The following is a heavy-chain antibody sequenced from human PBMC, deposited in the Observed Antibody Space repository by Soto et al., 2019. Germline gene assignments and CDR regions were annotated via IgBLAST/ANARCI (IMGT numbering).Heavy chain of an antibody. CDR3: ARRGYCSGGSCYPPYYYYGMDV. Sequence: EVQLVQSGAEVKKPGESLKISCKGSGYSFTSYWIGWVRQMPGKGLEWMGIIYPGDSDTRYSPSFQGQVTISADKSISTAYLQWSSLKASDTARYYCARRGYCSGGSCYPPYYYYGMDVWGQGTTVTVSS. V-gene: IGHV5-51*01. CDR2: IYPGDSDT. J-gene: IGHJ6*02. CDR1: GYSFTSYW. D-gene: IGHD2-15*01.